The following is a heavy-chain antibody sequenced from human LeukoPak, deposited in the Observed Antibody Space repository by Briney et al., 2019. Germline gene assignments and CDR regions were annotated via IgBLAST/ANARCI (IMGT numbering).Heavy chain of an antibody. CDR2: MYYSGST. CDR3: ARAGGSGLIDY. D-gene: IGHD6-19*01. V-gene: IGHV4-39*07. CDR1: GGSISSYY. J-gene: IGHJ4*02. Sequence: SETPSLTCTVSGGSISSYYWGWIRQPPGKGLEWIGSMYYSGSTYYNPSLKSRVTISINTSKNQFSLKLSSVTAADTAGYYCARAGGSGLIDYWGQGTLVTVSS.